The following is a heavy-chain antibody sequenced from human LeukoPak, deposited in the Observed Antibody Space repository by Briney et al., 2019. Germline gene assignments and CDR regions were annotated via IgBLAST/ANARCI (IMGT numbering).Heavy chain of an antibody. CDR2: IIPIFGTA. J-gene: IGHJ6*03. Sequence: ASVKVSCKASGGTFSSYAISWVRQAPGQGLEWMGRIIPIFGTANYAQKFQGRVTITTDESTSTAYMELSSLRSEDTAVYYCARDQNPTVTTWDYYMDVWGKGTTVIVSS. CDR1: GGTFSSYA. V-gene: IGHV1-69*05. CDR3: ARDQNPTVTTWDYYMDV. D-gene: IGHD4-17*01.